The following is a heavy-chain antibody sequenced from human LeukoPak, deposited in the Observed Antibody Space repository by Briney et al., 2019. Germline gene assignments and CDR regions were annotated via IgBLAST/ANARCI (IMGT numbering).Heavy chain of an antibody. J-gene: IGHJ5*02. Sequence: SVTVSCTASGGTFSSYAISWVRQAPGQGLEWMGGIIPIFGTANYAQKFQGRVTITADESTSTAYMELSSLRSEDTAVYYCARDGALGVGFWSGYNWFDPWGQGTLVTVSS. D-gene: IGHD3-3*01. CDR1: GGTFSSYA. V-gene: IGHV1-69*01. CDR3: ARDGALGVGFWSGYNWFDP. CDR2: IIPIFGTA.